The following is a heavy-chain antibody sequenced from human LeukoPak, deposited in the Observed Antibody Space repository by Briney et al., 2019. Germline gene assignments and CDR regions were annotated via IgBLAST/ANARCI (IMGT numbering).Heavy chain of an antibody. V-gene: IGHV4-38-2*01. Sequence: AGTLSLTCAASGFSVSSGYLWCCIRQPAGKGLEWIGSIFYSESAYHNPSLRSRVTISLDTSKNQFCLNLRSATAADTAVYYCASSSWSGSYFDYWGKGTLVTVSS. D-gene: IGHD6-13*01. CDR1: GFSVSSGYL. CDR3: ASSSWSGSYFDY. CDR2: IFYSESA. J-gene: IGHJ4*02.